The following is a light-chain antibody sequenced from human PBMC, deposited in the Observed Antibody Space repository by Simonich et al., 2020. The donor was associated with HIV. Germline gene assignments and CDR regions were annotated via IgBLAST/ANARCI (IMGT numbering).Light chain of an antibody. J-gene: IGKJ1*01. CDR3: QQYYSYPRT. V-gene: IGKV1-8*01. Sequence: AIRMTQSPSSLSASTGDRVTITCRASQGISNYLVWYQQKPGKAPKLLIYATSTLQSGVPSRFSGSGSGTDFTLTISRLQSEDFATYYCQQYYSYPRTFGQGTKVEIK. CDR1: QGISNY. CDR2: ATS.